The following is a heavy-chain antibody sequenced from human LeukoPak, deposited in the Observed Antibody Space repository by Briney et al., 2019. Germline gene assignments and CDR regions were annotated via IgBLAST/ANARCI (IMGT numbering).Heavy chain of an antibody. J-gene: IGHJ5*02. Sequence: ASVKVSCKASGYIFTGYYMHWVRQAPGQGLEWMGWINPNSGDTNYAQKFQGRVTMTRDTSISTAYMELSRLRSDDTAVYYCARDPLLLWFGEFLNWFDPWGQGTLVTVSS. CDR2: INPNSGDT. CDR1: GYIFTGYY. V-gene: IGHV1-2*02. CDR3: ARDPLLLWFGEFLNWFDP. D-gene: IGHD3-10*01.